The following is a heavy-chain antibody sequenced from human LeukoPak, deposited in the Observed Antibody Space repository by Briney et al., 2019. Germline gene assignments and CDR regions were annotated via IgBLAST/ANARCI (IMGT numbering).Heavy chain of an antibody. V-gene: IGHV4-59*01. J-gene: IGHJ5*02. CDR2: IYYSGST. CDR1: GGSISSYY. D-gene: IGHD4-23*01. Sequence: PSETLSLTCTVSGGSISSYYWSWIGQPPGKGLEWIGYIYYSGSTNYNPSLKSRVTISVDTSKNQFSLKLSSVTAADTAVYYCARAQSRYGGKGRGGSWFDPWGQGTLVTVSS. CDR3: ARAQSRYGGKGRGGSWFDP.